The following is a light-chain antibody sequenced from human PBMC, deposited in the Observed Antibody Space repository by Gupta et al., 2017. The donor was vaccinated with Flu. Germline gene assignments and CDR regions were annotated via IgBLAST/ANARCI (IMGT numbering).Light chain of an antibody. Sequence: SSVTLGRNTANWYQQLPGAAPKLLIFNDSQRPSGVPDRFSGSRSGTSASLVISGLQSEDEADYYCASWDDSLNDYVFASGTKVTAL. CDR3: ASWDDSLNDYV. CDR2: NDS. V-gene: IGLV1-44*01. CDR1: SVTLGRNT. J-gene: IGLJ1*01.